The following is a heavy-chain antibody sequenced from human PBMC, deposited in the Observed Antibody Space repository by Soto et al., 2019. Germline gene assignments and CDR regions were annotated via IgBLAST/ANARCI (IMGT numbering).Heavy chain of an antibody. V-gene: IGHV3-33*01. J-gene: IGHJ4*02. CDR3: ARDQRKLGAGRVSSIDY. Sequence: GGSLRLSCAASGFTFSSYGMHWVRQAPGKGLEWVAVIWYDGSNKYYADSVKGRFTISRDNSKNTLYLQMNSLRAEDTAVYYCARDQRKLGAGRVSSIDYWGQGTLVTVSS. D-gene: IGHD1-26*01. CDR2: IWYDGSNK. CDR1: GFTFSSYG.